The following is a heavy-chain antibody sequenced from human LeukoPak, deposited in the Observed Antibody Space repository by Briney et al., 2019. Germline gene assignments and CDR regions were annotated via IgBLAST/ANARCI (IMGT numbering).Heavy chain of an antibody. J-gene: IGHJ3*02. D-gene: IGHD3-22*01. CDR3: ARRYYDSSGYNDAFDI. CDR2: IYYSGST. Sequence: SETLSLTCTVSGGSISSSSYYWGWIRQPPGKGLEWIGSIYYSGSTYYNPSLRSRVTISVETSKNQFSLKLNSVTAADTAVYYCARRYYDSSGYNDAFDIWGQGTMVTVSS. CDR1: GGSISSSSYY. V-gene: IGHV4-39*01.